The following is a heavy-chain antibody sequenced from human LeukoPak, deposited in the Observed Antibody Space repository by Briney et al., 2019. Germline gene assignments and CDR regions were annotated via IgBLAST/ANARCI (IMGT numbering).Heavy chain of an antibody. J-gene: IGHJ5*02. CDR2: IYYSGST. CDR1: GFTFSSYA. V-gene: IGHV4-59*01. CDR3: AREAVAGAHNWFDP. D-gene: IGHD6-19*01. Sequence: GSLRLSCAASGFTFSSYAMSWIRQPPGKGLEWIGYIYYSGSTNYNPSLKSRVTISVDTSKNQFSLKLTSVTAADTAVYYCAREAVAGAHNWFDPWGQGTLVTVSS.